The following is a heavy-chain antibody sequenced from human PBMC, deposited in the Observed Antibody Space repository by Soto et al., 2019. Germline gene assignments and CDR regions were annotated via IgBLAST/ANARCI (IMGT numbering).Heavy chain of an antibody. J-gene: IGHJ6*02. D-gene: IGHD2-15*01. V-gene: IGHV3-49*04. CDR3: TRDVVIVVVVAANPLWDYYGMDV. CDR2: IRSKAYGGTT. Sequence: GGSLRLSCTASGFTFGDYAMSWVRQAPGKGLEWVGFIRSKAYGGTTEYAASVKGRFTISRDDSKSIAYLQMDSLKTEDTAVYYCTRDVVIVVVVAANPLWDYYGMDVWGQGTTVTVSS. CDR1: GFTFGDYA.